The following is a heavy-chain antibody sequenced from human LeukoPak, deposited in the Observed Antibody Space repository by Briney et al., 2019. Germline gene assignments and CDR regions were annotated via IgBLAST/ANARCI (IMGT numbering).Heavy chain of an antibody. V-gene: IGHV4-34*01. J-gene: IGHJ2*01. CDR2: INHSGST. CDR1: GGSFSGYY. Sequence: SETLSLTCAVYGGSFSGYYWSWIRQPPGKGLEWIGEINHSGSTNYNPSLKSRVTISVDTSKNQFSLKLSSVTAADTAVYYCARVGSGAIGYFDLWGRGTLVTVSS. CDR3: ARVGSGAIGYFDL. D-gene: IGHD6-19*01.